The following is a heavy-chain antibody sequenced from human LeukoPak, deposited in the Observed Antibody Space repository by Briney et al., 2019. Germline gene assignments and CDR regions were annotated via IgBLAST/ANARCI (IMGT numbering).Heavy chain of an antibody. CDR3: ASKSERFLETGAFDI. Sequence: SETLSLTCTVSGVSISSYYWSWIRQPPGKGLEWIGYIYYSGSTNYNPSLESRVTISVDTSKNQFSLRLSSVTAAVTAVYFCASKSERFLETGAFDIWGQGTMVTVSS. V-gene: IGHV4-59*01. J-gene: IGHJ3*02. D-gene: IGHD3-3*01. CDR2: IYYSGST. CDR1: GVSISSYY.